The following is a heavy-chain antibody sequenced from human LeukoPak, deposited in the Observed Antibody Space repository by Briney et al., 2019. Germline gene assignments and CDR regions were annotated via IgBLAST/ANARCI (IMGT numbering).Heavy chain of an antibody. CDR2: IIPILGIA. V-gene: IGHV1-69*04. CDR1: GGTFSSYA. J-gene: IGHJ6*02. CDR3: ARDSRRFLEWSNPRSLDYYYGMDV. D-gene: IGHD3-3*01. Sequence: SVKVSCKASGGTFSSYAISWVRQAPGQGLEWMGRIIPILGIANYAQKFQGRVTITADKSTSTAYMELSSLRSEDTAVYYCARDSRRFLEWSNPRSLDYYYGMDVWGQGTTVTVSS.